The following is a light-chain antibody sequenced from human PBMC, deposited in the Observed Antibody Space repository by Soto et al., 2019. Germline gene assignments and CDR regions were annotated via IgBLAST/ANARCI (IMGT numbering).Light chain of an antibody. CDR3: CSYASTSTV. CDR2: EGN. J-gene: IGLJ1*01. Sequence: QSALTQPASVSGSPGQSITISCTGTSSDVGSYNLVSWYQQHPGKAPKLMIYEGNKRPSGVSNRFSGSKSGNTASLTISGLQAEDEGDYYCCSYASTSTVFGTGTKLTVL. V-gene: IGLV2-23*03. CDR1: SSDVGSYNL.